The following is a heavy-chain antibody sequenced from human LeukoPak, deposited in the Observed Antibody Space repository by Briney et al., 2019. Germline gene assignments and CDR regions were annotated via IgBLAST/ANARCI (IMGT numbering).Heavy chain of an antibody. V-gene: IGHV3-23*01. D-gene: IGHD5-12*01. J-gene: IGHJ4*02. CDR1: GFTFSTYG. Sequence: GGSLRLSCVASGFTFSTYGMSWVRQAPGKGLEWVSGFSGDGYSTYYADSVKGRSIISRDDSKNTLYLQMNDLRAEDTAVYYCAKVRYSDYAFYFDSWGQGTLVTVSS. CDR3: AKVRYSDYAFYFDS. CDR2: FSGDGYST.